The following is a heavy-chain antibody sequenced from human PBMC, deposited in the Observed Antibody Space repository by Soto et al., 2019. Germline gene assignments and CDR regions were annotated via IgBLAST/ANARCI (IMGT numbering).Heavy chain of an antibody. CDR3: AREGGVSGWYWGGDY. D-gene: IGHD6-19*01. Sequence: VQLVESGGGVVQPGRSLRLSCAASGFTFSSFPMHWVRQAPGKGLERVALISYDGSNKYYADSVKGRFTISRDNSKNTLYLQMNSLRAEDTALYYCAREGGVSGWYWGGDYWGQGTLVTVSS. J-gene: IGHJ4*02. CDR2: ISYDGSNK. CDR1: GFTFSSFP. V-gene: IGHV3-30-3*01.